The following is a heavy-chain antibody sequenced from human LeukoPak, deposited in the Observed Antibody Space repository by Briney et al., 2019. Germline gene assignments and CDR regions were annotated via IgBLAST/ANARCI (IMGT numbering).Heavy chain of an antibody. D-gene: IGHD6-19*01. V-gene: IGHV3-30*04. Sequence: SGGSLRLSCAASGFTFSSYAMHWVRQAPGKGLEWVAVISYDGSNKYYADSVKGRFTISRDNSKNTMYLQMNSLRAEDTAVYYCAREELPPGYSSGWHPEPYYYYYGMDVWGQGTTVTVSS. CDR2: ISYDGSNK. J-gene: IGHJ6*02. CDR3: AREELPPGYSSGWHPEPYYYYYGMDV. CDR1: GFTFSSYA.